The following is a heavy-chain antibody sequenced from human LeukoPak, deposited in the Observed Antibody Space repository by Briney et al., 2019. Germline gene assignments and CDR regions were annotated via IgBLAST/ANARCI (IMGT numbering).Heavy chain of an antibody. V-gene: IGHV3-30*02. Sequence: AGGSLRLSCAVSGFTFSRYGRHWLRQAPGKGLECVAFIQNDGSNKYYADSETGRFTISRDNSKNTLYLQINSLRAEGTAVYYCAKYDVTVTPHFDYRGQGALVTVSS. D-gene: IGHD4-11*01. CDR1: GFTFSRYG. J-gene: IGHJ4*02. CDR2: IQNDGSNK. CDR3: AKYDVTVTPHFDY.